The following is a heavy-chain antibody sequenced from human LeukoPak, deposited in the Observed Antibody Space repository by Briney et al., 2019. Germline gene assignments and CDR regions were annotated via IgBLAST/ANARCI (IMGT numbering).Heavy chain of an antibody. CDR1: GGSISSGSYY. CDR2: IYTSGST. Sequence: PSRTLSLTCTVSGGSISSGSYYWSWIRQPAGKGLEWIGHIYTSGSTNYNPSLKSRVTMSVDTSKNQFSLKLSSVTAADTAVYYCARDRYYYDSSGYYWLFDYWGQGTLVTVSS. CDR3: ARDRYYYDSSGYYWLFDY. D-gene: IGHD3-22*01. J-gene: IGHJ4*02. V-gene: IGHV4-61*09.